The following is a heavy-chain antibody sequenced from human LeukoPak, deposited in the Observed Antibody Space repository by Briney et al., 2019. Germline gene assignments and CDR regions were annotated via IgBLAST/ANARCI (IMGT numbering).Heavy chain of an antibody. V-gene: IGHV3-23*01. CDR2: ISGSSSST. Sequence: HPGGSLRLSCAASGFTFSSYAMSWVRQAPGKGLEWVSAISGSSSSTYYADSVKGRFTISRDNSKNTLYLQMNSLRAEDTAVYYCAKGKNDYGDLFDYWGQGTLVTVSP. CDR1: GFTFSSYA. D-gene: IGHD4-17*01. CDR3: AKGKNDYGDLFDY. J-gene: IGHJ4*02.